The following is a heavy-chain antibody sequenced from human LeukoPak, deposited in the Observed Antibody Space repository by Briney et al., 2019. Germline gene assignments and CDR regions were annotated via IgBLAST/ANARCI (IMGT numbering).Heavy chain of an antibody. Sequence: GGSLRLSCAASGFTVGSNYMSWVRQAPGKGLEWVSVIYSGGSTYYADSVKGRFTISRDNSKNTLYLQMNSLRAEDTAVYYCAKGRGYCSSTSCFGSNYWGQGTLVTVSS. V-gene: IGHV3-66*01. J-gene: IGHJ4*02. D-gene: IGHD2-2*01. CDR2: IYSGGST. CDR1: GFTVGSNY. CDR3: AKGRGYCSSTSCFGSNY.